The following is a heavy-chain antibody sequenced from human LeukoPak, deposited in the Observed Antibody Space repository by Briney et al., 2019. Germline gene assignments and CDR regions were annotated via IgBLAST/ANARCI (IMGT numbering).Heavy chain of an antibody. CDR3: ARRDIVVVPAATPYYYGMDV. D-gene: IGHD2-2*01. V-gene: IGHV1-69*04. Sequence: GASVKVSCKASGYIFSTYGISWVRQAPGQGLEWMGRIIPILGIANYAQKFQGRVTITADKSTSTAYMELSSLRSEDTAVYYCARRDIVVVPAATPYYYGMDVWGQGTTVTVSS. CDR1: GYIFSTYG. CDR2: IIPILGIA. J-gene: IGHJ6*02.